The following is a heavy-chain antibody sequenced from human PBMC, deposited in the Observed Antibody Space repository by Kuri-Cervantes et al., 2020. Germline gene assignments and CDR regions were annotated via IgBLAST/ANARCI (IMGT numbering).Heavy chain of an antibody. CDR3: AKVRTTVVTPVFDY. D-gene: IGHD4-23*01. CDR1: GFTLSDYY. J-gene: IGHJ4*02. Sequence: GGSLRLSCAASGFTLSDYYMSWNRQAPGKGLEWVSYIGSSSNAVYYADSVKGRFTISRDNSKNTLYLQMNSLRAEDTAVYYCAKVRTTVVTPVFDYWGQGTLVTVSS. CDR2: IGSSSNAV. V-gene: IGHV3-11*01.